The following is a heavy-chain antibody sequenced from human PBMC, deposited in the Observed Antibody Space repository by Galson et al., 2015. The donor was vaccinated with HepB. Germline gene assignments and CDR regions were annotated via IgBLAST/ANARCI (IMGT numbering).Heavy chain of an antibody. CDR3: AKFHGDYPHYYYYYGVDV. V-gene: IGHV3-23*01. CDR1: GFTFGSYA. Sequence: SLRLSCAASGFTFGSYAMSWVRQAPGKGLEWVSGLSGSGGSTYYADSVKGRFAISRDNSKNTLYLQINSLRAEDTAVFYCAKFHGDYPHYYYYYGVDVWGQGTTVTVSS. D-gene: IGHD4-17*01. J-gene: IGHJ6*02. CDR2: LSGSGGST.